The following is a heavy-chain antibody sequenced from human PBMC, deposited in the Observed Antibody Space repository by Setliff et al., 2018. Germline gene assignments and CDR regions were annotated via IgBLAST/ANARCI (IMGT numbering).Heavy chain of an antibody. Sequence: SETLSLTCTVSGASLSSGTYYWGWIRQPPGKGLEWIGRIYYSGSTYYNPSLKSRVTISVDTSKNQFSLKLSSVTAADTAVYYCAGHYDFWSGSPDYWGQGTLVTVSS. D-gene: IGHD3-3*01. CDR3: AGHYDFWSGSPDY. CDR1: GASLSSGTYY. J-gene: IGHJ4*02. V-gene: IGHV4-39*01. CDR2: IYYSGST.